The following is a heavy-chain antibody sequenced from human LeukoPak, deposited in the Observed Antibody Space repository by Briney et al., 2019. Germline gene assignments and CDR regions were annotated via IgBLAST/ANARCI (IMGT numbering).Heavy chain of an antibody. J-gene: IGHJ4*02. CDR2: IKRDGSEK. Sequence: PGGSLRLSCAASGFTFNSYWMNWVRQAPGKGLEWVANIKRDGSEKYYVDSVKGRFTISRDNAKNSLDLQMNSLRAEDTAVYYCARLGPASSGWPESFDYWGQGTLVTVSS. D-gene: IGHD6-19*01. V-gene: IGHV3-7*03. CDR3: ARLGPASSGWPESFDY. CDR1: GFTFNSYW.